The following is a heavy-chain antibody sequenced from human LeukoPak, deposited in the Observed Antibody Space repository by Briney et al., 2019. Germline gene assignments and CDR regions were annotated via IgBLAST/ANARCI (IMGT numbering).Heavy chain of an antibody. CDR1: GFTVSSNY. CDR3: ASTDYYDSSGYPYYYYYMDV. CDR2: IYSGGST. V-gene: IGHV3-66*01. J-gene: IGHJ6*03. Sequence: GGSLRLSCAASGFTVSSNYMSWVRQAPGKGLEWVSVIYSGGSTYYADSVKGRFTISRDNSKNTLYLQMNSLRAEDTAVYYCASTDYYDSSGYPYYYYYMDVWGKGTTVTISS. D-gene: IGHD3-22*01.